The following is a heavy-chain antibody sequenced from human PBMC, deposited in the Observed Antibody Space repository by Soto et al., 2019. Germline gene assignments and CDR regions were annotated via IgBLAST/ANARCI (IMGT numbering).Heavy chain of an antibody. V-gene: IGHV4-30-4*01. J-gene: IGHJ4*02. CDR3: ARTTSPAPFYDASADYER. CDR2: IYYSGST. Sequence: QVQLQESGPGLVKPSQTLSLTCTVSGGSISNDNYYWSWIRQPPGKGLEWIAYIYYSGSTYYNPSLKSQLTISVDPSTNQFSLKLSSVTAADTAVYYCARTTSPAPFYDASADYERWGQGTLVAVSS. CDR1: GGSISNDNYY. D-gene: IGHD3-22*01.